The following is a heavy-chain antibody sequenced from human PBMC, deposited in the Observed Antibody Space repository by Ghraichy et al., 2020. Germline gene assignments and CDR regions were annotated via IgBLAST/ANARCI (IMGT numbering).Heavy chain of an antibody. D-gene: IGHD3-3*01. CDR1: GFIFSDHY. CDR2: TRTKVNSYTT. CDR3: ARVFERKMDV. Sequence: GGSLRLSCAASGFIFSDHYMDWVRQAPGKGLEWVGRTRTKVNSYTTEYAASVKGRFTISRDDSKNSLYLQMNSLKTEDTAMYYCARVFERKMDVWGQGTTVTVSS. J-gene: IGHJ6*02. V-gene: IGHV3-72*01.